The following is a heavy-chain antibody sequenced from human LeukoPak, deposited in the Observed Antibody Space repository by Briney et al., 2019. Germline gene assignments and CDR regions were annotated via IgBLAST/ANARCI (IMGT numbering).Heavy chain of an antibody. CDR3: ARLGDMIGKN. J-gene: IGHJ4*02. Sequence: SETLSLTCSVSGGSMRSSRNYWGWIRQPTGKGLEWIASIYHSGSTYHNPSLKSRVTISVDTSKNQFSLKLSSVTAADTAVYYCARLGDMIGKNWGQGTLVTVSS. CDR1: GGSMRSSRNY. V-gene: IGHV4-39*07. CDR2: IYHSGST. D-gene: IGHD3-16*01.